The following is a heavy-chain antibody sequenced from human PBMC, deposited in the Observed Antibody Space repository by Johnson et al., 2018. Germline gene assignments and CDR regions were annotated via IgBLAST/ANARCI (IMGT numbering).Heavy chain of an antibody. CDR2: TSYDGNIK. CDR3: AKGGIAVTPSICYFDY. Sequence: VQLVETGGGVVQPGRSLRLSCAASGFTFGSYGMHWVRQAPGKGLDWVAVTSYDGNIKFYTDSVKGRFTISRDNSKNTLYLQMNSLRAEDTAIYYCAKGGIAVTPSICYFDYWGQGTLVTVSS. V-gene: IGHV3-30*18. J-gene: IGHJ4*02. CDR1: GFTFGSYG. D-gene: IGHD6-19*01.